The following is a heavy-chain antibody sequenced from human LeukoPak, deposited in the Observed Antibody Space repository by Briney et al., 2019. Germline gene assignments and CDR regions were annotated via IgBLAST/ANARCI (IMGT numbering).Heavy chain of an antibody. V-gene: IGHV4-31*03. Sequence: TLCLTCTVSGDSISNGGYYWSWIRLHPGKGLEWVGYIYDSGTTYYTPALQSRVSISVDTSDNKFSLKLKSLTAAGTAVYYCARGGDRRGFDYWGQGTLVTVSS. J-gene: IGHJ4*02. CDR1: GDSISNGGYY. CDR3: ARGGDRRGFDY. D-gene: IGHD1-14*01. CDR2: IYDSGTT.